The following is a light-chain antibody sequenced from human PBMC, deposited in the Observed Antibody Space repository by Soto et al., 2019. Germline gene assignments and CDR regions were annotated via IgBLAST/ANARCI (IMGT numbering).Light chain of an antibody. J-gene: IGLJ3*02. CDR1: SNDVGGFDF. CDR2: EVS. V-gene: IGLV2-14*01. Sequence: QSALTQPASVSGSPGQSITISCTGTSNDVGGFDFVSWYQQHPGKAPKVIIYEVSNRPSGVYDRFSGSKSGNTASLTISGLQAEDEADYYCNSYTSTSARVFGGGTKVTVL. CDR3: NSYTSTSARV.